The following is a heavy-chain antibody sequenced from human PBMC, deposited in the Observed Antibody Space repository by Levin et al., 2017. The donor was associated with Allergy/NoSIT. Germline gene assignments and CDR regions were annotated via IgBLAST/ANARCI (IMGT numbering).Heavy chain of an antibody. CDR2: ISRDGSRT. Sequence: PGESLKISCSASGFTFSHYGMHWVRQAPGKGLQWVATISRDGSRTYHSDSLRGRVSISRDNARNTVYLEMNGLRRDDSAVYYCARDDTDCSTTSCNYFYFYGTDVWGQGTTVRVS. J-gene: IGHJ6*02. D-gene: IGHD2-2*01. CDR3: ARDDTDCSTTSCNYFYFYGTDV. CDR1: GFTFSHYG. V-gene: IGHV3-30*04.